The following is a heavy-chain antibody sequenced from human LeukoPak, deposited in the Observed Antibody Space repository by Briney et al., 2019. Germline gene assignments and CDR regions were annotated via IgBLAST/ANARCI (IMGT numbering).Heavy chain of an antibody. J-gene: IGHJ3*02. Sequence: ASVKVSCKASGYTFTGYYMHWVRQAPGQGLEWMGWINPNSGGTNYAQKFQGRVTMTRDTSISTAYMELSRLRSDDTAVYYCARASRFRPKSGWRIDDAFDIWGQGTMVTVSS. D-gene: IGHD6-19*01. CDR1: GYTFTGYY. V-gene: IGHV1-2*02. CDR2: INPNSGGT. CDR3: ARASRFRPKSGWRIDDAFDI.